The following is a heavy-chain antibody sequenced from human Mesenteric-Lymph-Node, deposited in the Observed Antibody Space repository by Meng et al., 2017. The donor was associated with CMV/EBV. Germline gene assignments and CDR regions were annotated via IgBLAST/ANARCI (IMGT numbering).Heavy chain of an antibody. D-gene: IGHD6-6*01. CDR2: INPNSGGT. J-gene: IGHJ4*02. Sequence: ASVKVSCKASGYTFTGYYMHWARQAPGQGLEWMGWINPNSGGTNYAQKFQGRVTMTRDTSISTAYMELSSLISEDTAVYYCARRSSSSTHLDYWGQGTLVTDSS. CDR1: GYTFTGYY. V-gene: IGHV1-2*02. CDR3: ARRSSSSTHLDY.